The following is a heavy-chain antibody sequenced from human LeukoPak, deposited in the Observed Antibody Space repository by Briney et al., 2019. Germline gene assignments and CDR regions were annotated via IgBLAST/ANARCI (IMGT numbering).Heavy chain of an antibody. Sequence: GGSLRLSCAASGFTFSSNGMHWVRQAPGKGLEWVAVISYDGSNKYYADSVKGRFTISRDNSKNTLYLQMNSLRAGDTAVHYCAKGGRGTYCSSTSCYSALGFDYWGQGTLVTVSS. CDR1: GFTFSSNG. CDR3: AKGGRGTYCSSTSCYSALGFDY. V-gene: IGHV3-30*18. D-gene: IGHD2-2*02. CDR2: ISYDGSNK. J-gene: IGHJ4*02.